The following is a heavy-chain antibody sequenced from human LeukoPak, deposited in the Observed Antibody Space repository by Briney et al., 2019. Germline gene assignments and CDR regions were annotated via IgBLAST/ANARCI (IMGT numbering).Heavy chain of an antibody. CDR3: ARGTAGHYYYYMDV. Sequence: ASVKVSCKASGYTFTSYDINWVRQATGQGLEWMGWMNPNSGNTGYAQNFQGRVTISRNTSISTAYMELSSLRSEDTAVYYCARGTAGHYYYYMDVWGKGTTVTVSS. V-gene: IGHV1-8*03. CDR1: GYTFTSYD. J-gene: IGHJ6*03. D-gene: IGHD6-13*01. CDR2: MNPNSGNT.